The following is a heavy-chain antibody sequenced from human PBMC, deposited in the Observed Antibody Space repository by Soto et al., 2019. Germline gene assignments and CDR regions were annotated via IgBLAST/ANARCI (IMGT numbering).Heavy chain of an antibody. J-gene: IGHJ6*02. CDR3: ARISVSSSAGMDV. V-gene: IGHV4-39*01. D-gene: IGHD6-6*01. Sequence: SETLSLTCTVSGGSISSSSYYWGWIRQPPGKGLEWIGSIYYSGSTYYNPSLKSRVTISVDTSKNQFSPKLSSVTAADTAVYYCARISVSSSAGMDVWGQGTTVTVSS. CDR2: IYYSGST. CDR1: GGSISSSSYY.